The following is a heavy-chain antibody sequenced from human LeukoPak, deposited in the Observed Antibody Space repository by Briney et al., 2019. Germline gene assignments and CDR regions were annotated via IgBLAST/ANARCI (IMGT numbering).Heavy chain of an antibody. CDR2: ISGSGGST. CDR1: GFTLSSYN. D-gene: IGHD3-9*01. CDR3: AKGEYEKYDILTGYTGEEGDY. V-gene: IGHV3-23*01. J-gene: IGHJ4*02. Sequence: PGGSLRLSCVASGFTLSSYNMKWVRQAPGKGLEWVSAISGSGGSTYYADSVKGRFTISRDNSKNTLYLQMNSLRAEDTAVYYCAKGEYEKYDILTGYTGEEGDYWGQGTLVTVSS.